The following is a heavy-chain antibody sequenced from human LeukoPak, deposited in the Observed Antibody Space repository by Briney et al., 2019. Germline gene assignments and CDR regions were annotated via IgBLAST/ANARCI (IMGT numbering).Heavy chain of an antibody. Sequence: PGGSLRLSCAASGFTFSSYWMSWVRQAPGKGLEWVSSISRSSYYIYYTDSVKGRFTISRDNAKNSLYLQMNSLRAEDTAVYYCARDPPLVSGPVYYYYYMDVWGKGTTVTVSS. J-gene: IGHJ6*03. D-gene: IGHD5/OR15-5a*01. CDR3: ARDPPLVSGPVYYYYYMDV. CDR2: ISRSSYYI. CDR1: GFTFSSYW. V-gene: IGHV3-21*01.